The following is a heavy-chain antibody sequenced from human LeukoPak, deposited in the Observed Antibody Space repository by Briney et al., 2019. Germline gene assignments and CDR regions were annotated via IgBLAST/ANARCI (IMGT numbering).Heavy chain of an antibody. CDR1: GYTFTSYD. J-gene: IGHJ5*02. CDR2: MNPNGGNT. V-gene: IGHV1-8*01. CDR3: ARGGLWYYGSGSYYNRISWFDP. D-gene: IGHD3-10*01. Sequence: ASVKVSCKASGYTFTSYDINWVRQATGQGLEWMGWMNPNGGNTGYAQKFQGRVTMTRNTSISTAYMELSSLRSEDTAVYYCARGGLWYYGSGSYYNRISWFDPWGQGTLVTVSS.